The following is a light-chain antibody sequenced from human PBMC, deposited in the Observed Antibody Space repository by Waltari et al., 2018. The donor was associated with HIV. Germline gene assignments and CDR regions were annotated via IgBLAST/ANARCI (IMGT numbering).Light chain of an antibody. V-gene: IGKV3-15*01. CDR1: QSISSD. J-gene: IGKJ2*01. CDR2: DAS. CDR3: QQYNNWPPGYT. Sequence: ETVMTQSPATLFVSPGESATLLCRASQSISSDLAWYQQKPGQAPRLLMYDASTRATSIPASFSGSGSRTEFTLTISSLQSEDFAVYYCQQYNNWPPGYTFGHGTKLQIK.